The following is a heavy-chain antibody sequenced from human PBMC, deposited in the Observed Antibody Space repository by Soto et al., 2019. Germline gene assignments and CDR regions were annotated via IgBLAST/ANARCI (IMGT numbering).Heavy chain of an antibody. D-gene: IGHD1-26*01. V-gene: IGHV3-30*03. CDR3: ARIIVGATLSY. Sequence: QVQLVESGGGVVQPGRSLRLSCAASGFTFSSYGMHWVRQAPGKGLEWVAVISYDGSIKYYADSVKGRFTISRDNSKNTLYLQMNSLRAEDTAVYYCARIIVGATLSYWGQGTLVTVSS. CDR2: ISYDGSIK. CDR1: GFTFSSYG. J-gene: IGHJ4*02.